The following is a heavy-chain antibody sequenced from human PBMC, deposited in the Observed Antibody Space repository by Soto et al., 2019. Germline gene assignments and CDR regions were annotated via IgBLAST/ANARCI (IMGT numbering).Heavy chain of an antibody. D-gene: IGHD3-16*01. J-gene: IGHJ5*02. V-gene: IGHV2-26*01. CDR2: IDSSGEK. CDR1: GLSITDSEMG. CDR3: ARRHLAVAVSPWFDP. Sequence: QVTLKESGPVLVKPTETLTLRCTVSGLSITDSEMGVSWIRQPPGKALEWLAHIDSSGEKSDRTFLKSRLTISTDTSKSQIVRIMTNMDPAETATYYCARRHLAVAVSPWFDPWGQGILVTVSS.